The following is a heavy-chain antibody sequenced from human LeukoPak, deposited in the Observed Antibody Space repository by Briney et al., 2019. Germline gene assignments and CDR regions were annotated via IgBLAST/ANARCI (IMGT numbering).Heavy chain of an antibody. D-gene: IGHD6-13*01. Sequence: PGGSLRLSCAASGFTFDDYAMHWVRQAPGKGLEWVSLISWDGGSTYYADSVKGRFTISRDNSKNSLYLQMNSLRVEDTALYYCAKDVRGSTSWYGLGYWGQGTLVIVSS. J-gene: IGHJ4*02. CDR3: AKDVRGSTSWYGLGY. CDR2: ISWDGGST. V-gene: IGHV3-43D*03. CDR1: GFTFDDYA.